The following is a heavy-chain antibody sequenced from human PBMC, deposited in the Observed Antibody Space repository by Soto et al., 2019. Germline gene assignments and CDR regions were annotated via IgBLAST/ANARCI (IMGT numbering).Heavy chain of an antibody. CDR3: ARGVNDDS. CDR1: GFSVGGNH. CDR2: IHTGGST. D-gene: IGHD1-1*01. V-gene: IGHV3-53*01. J-gene: IGHJ4*02. Sequence: GGSLRLSCAASGFSVGGNHMTWVRQAPGKGLEWVAVIHTGGSTFYADTVKGRFTISRDNSKNTVYLQMNSLTVGDTAMYFCARGVNDDSWGQGTLVTVSS.